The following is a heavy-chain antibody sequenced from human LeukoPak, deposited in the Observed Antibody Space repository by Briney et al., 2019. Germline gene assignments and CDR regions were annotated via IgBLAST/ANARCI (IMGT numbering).Heavy chain of an antibody. Sequence: ASVKVSCKASGYTFTSYAMHWVRQAPGQRLEWMGWINAGNGNTKYSQEFQGRVTITRDTSASTAYMELSSLRSEDMAVYYCARGEYYGSGSYALRYYYYMDVWGKGTTVTVSS. CDR3: ARGEYYGSGSYALRYYYYMDV. CDR1: GYTFTSYA. CDR2: INAGNGNT. D-gene: IGHD3-10*01. J-gene: IGHJ6*03. V-gene: IGHV1-3*03.